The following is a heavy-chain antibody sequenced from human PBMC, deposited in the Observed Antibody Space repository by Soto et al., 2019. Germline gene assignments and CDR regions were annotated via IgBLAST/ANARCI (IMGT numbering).Heavy chain of an antibody. Sequence: ASVKVSCKTSGYTFSNYGITWVRQAPGQPLEWLGWISLYSDGTNYAQKFRGRVSMATDTSTTTAYMELRSLRSDDTAVYYCARVVPGAEAWFGPWGQGTLVTVSS. J-gene: IGHJ5*02. V-gene: IGHV1-18*01. CDR2: ISLYSDGT. CDR3: ARVVPGAEAWFGP. CDR1: GYTFSNYG. D-gene: IGHD2-2*01.